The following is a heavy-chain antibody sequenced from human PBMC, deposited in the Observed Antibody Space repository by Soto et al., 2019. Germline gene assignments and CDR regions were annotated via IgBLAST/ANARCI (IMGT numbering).Heavy chain of an antibody. CDR1: GFILSDCA. CDR3: ARDLSRGSNWYYYMDV. CDR2: ISSSSSVI. D-gene: IGHD7-27*01. J-gene: IGHJ6*03. Sequence: PGGSLRLSCATSGFILSDCAMNWVRQAPGKGLEWVSYISSSSSVIDYADSVKGRFTVSRDNARNSLYLQMRAEDTAVYYCARDLSRGSNWYYYMDVWGKGTTVTVSS. V-gene: IGHV3-48*01.